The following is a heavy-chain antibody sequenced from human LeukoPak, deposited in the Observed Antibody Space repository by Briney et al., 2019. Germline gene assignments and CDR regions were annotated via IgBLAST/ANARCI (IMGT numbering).Heavy chain of an antibody. Sequence: GGSLRLSCAASGFTFSDYYMSWIRQAPGKGLEWVSYISNSSSYTNYADSVKGRFTISRDNAKNSLYLQMNSLRAEDTAVYYCARDSVRGILTGYSETPDYYYYYGMGVWGQGTTVTVSS. CDR3: ARDSVRGILTGYSETPDYYYYYGMGV. CDR1: GFTFSDYY. J-gene: IGHJ6*02. CDR2: ISNSSSYT. V-gene: IGHV3-11*06. D-gene: IGHD3-9*01.